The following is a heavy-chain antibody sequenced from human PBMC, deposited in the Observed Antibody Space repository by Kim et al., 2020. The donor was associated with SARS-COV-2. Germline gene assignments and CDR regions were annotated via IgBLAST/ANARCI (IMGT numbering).Heavy chain of an antibody. D-gene: IGHD3-10*01. J-gene: IGHJ5*02. Sequence: SETLSLTCTVSGGSISSSSYYWGWIRQPPGKGLEWIGSIYYSGSTYYNPSLKSRVTISVDTSKNQFSLKLSSVTAADTAVYYCAREDPKGTRGWFDPWGQGTLVTVSS. CDR1: GGSISSSSYY. V-gene: IGHV4-39*07. CDR2: IYYSGST. CDR3: AREDPKGTRGWFDP.